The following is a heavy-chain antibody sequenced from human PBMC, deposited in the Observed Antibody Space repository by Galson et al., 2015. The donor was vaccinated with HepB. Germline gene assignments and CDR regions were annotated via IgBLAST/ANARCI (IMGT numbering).Heavy chain of an antibody. Sequence: QSGAEVKKPGESLKISCEGSGYNFSNFWIGWVRQKPGKGLEWMGIIYPDDSDTRYSPSFQGQVTISADKSINTAYVQWSSLQASDTAMYFCARRGLGLPATHWGQGTLVTVSS. CDR3: ARRGLGLPATH. J-gene: IGHJ4*02. CDR1: GYNFSNFW. D-gene: IGHD2-2*01. CDR2: IYPDDSDT. V-gene: IGHV5-51*01.